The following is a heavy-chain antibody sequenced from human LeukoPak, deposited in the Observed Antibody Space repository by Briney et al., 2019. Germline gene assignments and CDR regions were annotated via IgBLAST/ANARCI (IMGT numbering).Heavy chain of an antibody. CDR1: GVSISSYY. CDR3: ARDHKDVYGDYELDY. V-gene: IGHV4-59*01. CDR2: IYYSGST. J-gene: IGHJ4*02. Sequence: SETLSLTCTVSGVSISSYYWSWIRQPPGKGLEWIGYIYYSGSTNYNPSLKSRVTISVHTSKNQFSLKLSSVTAADTALYYCARDHKDVYGDYELDYWGQGTLVTVTS. D-gene: IGHD4-17*01.